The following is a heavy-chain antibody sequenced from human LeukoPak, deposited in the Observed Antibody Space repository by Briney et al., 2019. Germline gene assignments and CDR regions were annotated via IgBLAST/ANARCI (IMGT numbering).Heavy chain of an antibody. D-gene: IGHD1-26*01. CDR1: GGSISSYY. CDR2: IYYSGST. Sequence: PSETLSLTCTVSGGSISSYYWSWIRQPPGKGLEWIGYIYYSGSTNYNPSLKSRVTISVDTSKNQFSLKLSSVTAADTAVYYCARGEVGAKIIGAFDIWGQGTMVTVSS. CDR3: ARGEVGAKIIGAFDI. V-gene: IGHV4-59*01. J-gene: IGHJ3*02.